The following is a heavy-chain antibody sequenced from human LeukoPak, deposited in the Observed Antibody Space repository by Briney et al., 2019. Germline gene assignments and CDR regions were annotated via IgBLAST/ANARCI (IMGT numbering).Heavy chain of an antibody. CDR3: ARTDSGAFDI. CDR2: ITHRGSA. J-gene: IGHJ3*02. D-gene: IGHD6-25*01. V-gene: IGHV4-34*01. Sequence: PSETLSLTCAVYGASFNSYYWNWIRQTPGKGLEWIGEITHRGSANYNPSLKSRVTISVDMSKNQFSLKLSSVTAADTAVYYCARTDSGAFDIWGQGTMVTVSS. CDR1: GASFNSYY.